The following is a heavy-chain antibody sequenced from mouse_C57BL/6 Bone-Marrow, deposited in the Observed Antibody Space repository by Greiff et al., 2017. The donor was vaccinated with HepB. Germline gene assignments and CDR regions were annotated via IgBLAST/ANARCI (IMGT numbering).Heavy chain of an antibody. CDR1: GYTFTSYW. D-gene: IGHD1-1*01. J-gene: IGHJ2*01. CDR2: IDPSDSYT. Sequence: QVQLQQPGAELVRPGTSVKLSCKASGYTFTSYWIHWVKQRPGQGLEWIGVIDPSDSYTNYNQKFKGKATLTVDTSSSTAYMQLSSLTSEDSAVYYCARWGTTVVAPYYFDYWGQGTTLTVSS. V-gene: IGHV1-59*01. CDR3: ARWGTTVVAPYYFDY.